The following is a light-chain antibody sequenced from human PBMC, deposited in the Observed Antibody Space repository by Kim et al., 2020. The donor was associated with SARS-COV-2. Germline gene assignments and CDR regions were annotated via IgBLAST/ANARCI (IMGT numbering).Light chain of an antibody. J-gene: IGKJ4*01. V-gene: IGKV1-39*01. Sequence: DIQMTQSPSSLSASVGDRVTITCRASQSISSYLNWYQQKPGKAPKLLIYDASSLQSGVPSRFSGSGSGTDFTLTISSLQPEDFATYYCLQHNNSTPLTFGGGTKVDIK. CDR1: QSISSY. CDR2: DAS. CDR3: QHNNSTPLT.